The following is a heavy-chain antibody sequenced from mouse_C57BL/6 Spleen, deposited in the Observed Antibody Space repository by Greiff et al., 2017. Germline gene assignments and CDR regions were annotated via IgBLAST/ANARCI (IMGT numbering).Heavy chain of an antibody. CDR2: INPSSGYT. CDR3: ARYSNYYYFDY. V-gene: IGHV1-7*01. D-gene: IGHD2-5*01. Sequence: VQLQQSGAELATPGASVKLSCKASGYTFTSYGMHWVKQRPGQGLEWIGYINPSSGYTKYNQKFKDKATLTADESSSTAYMQLSSLTYEDSEVYYCARYSNYYYFDYWGQGTTLTVSS. J-gene: IGHJ2*01. CDR1: GYTFTSYG.